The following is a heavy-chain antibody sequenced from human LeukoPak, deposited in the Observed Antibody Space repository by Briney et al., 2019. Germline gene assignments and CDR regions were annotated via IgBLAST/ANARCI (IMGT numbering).Heavy chain of an antibody. CDR1: GFTFSSYA. CDR3: ARDKNWNGDYFDY. V-gene: IGHV3-30-3*01. CDR2: ISNDGSNK. D-gene: IGHD1-1*01. Sequence: GGSLRLSCAASGFTFSSYAMHWVRQAPGKGLEWVAVISNDGSNKYYADSVKGRFTISRDNSKNTLYLQMNSLRAEDTAVYYCARDKNWNGDYFDYWGQGTLVTVSS. J-gene: IGHJ4*02.